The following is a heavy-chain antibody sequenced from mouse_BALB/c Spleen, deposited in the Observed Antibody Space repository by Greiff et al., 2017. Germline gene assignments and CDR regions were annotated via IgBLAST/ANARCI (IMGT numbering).Heavy chain of an antibody. CDR3: TRDSEDY. Sequence: EVMLVESGGGLVKPGGSLKLSCAASGFTFSSYTMSWVRQTPEKRLEWVATISSGGSYTYYPDSVKGRFTISRDNAKNTLYLQMSSLKSEDTAMYYCTRDSEDYWGQGTLVTVSA. CDR1: GFTFSSYT. J-gene: IGHJ3*01. V-gene: IGHV5-6-4*01. CDR2: ISSGGSYT.